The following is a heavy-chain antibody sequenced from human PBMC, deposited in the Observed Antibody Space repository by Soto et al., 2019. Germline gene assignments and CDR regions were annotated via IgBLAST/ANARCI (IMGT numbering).Heavy chain of an antibody. D-gene: IGHD3-3*01. J-gene: IGHJ3*02. CDR3: ARDHFWSGYPNHAFDI. Sequence: EVQLVESGGGLVKPGGSLRLSCAASGFTFSSYSMYWVRQAPGKGLEWVSSISSSSSYIYYADSVKGRFTISRDNAKNSLYLQMNSLRAEDTAVYYCARDHFWSGYPNHAFDIWGQGTMVTVSS. CDR2: ISSSSSYI. CDR1: GFTFSSYS. V-gene: IGHV3-21*01.